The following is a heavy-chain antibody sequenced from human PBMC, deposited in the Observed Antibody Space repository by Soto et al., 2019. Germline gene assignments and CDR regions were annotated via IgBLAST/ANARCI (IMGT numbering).Heavy chain of an antibody. CDR3: ARGGVVTPIYYYSGMHV. CDR2: IDADSGDT. V-gene: IGHV1-3*01. D-gene: IGHD4-4*01. J-gene: IGHJ6*02. CDR1: GYPFINYA. Sequence: ASVKVTCKASGYPFINYAVHWVRQAPGQRLEGMGWIDADSGDTKYSQKFQGRVTIIRDTSASTVYMELSSLRSEDTAVYYCARGGVVTPIYYYSGMHVWVQGTTVTLSS.